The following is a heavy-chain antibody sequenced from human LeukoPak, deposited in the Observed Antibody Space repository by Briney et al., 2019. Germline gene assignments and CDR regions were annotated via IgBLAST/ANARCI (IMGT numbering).Heavy chain of an antibody. CDR3: ARFYYDSSGPDAFDI. CDR2: INPNSGGT. CDR1: GYTFTGYY. J-gene: IGHJ3*02. Sequence: GASVKVSCKASGYTFTGYYMHWVRQAPGQGLEWMGWINPNSGGTNYAQKFQGRVTMTRDTSISTAYMELSRLRSDDTAVYYCARFYYDSSGPDAFDIWGQGTMVTVSS. D-gene: IGHD3-22*01. V-gene: IGHV1-2*02.